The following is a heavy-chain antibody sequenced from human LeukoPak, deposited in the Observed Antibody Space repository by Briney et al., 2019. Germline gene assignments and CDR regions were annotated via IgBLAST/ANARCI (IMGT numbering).Heavy chain of an antibody. D-gene: IGHD4-17*01. CDR2: INHSGST. J-gene: IGHJ3*02. CDR1: GGSISSHY. CDR3: ARRSAVTTTLKGAFDI. V-gene: IGHV4-34*01. Sequence: SETLSLTCTVSGGSISSHYWSWIRQPPGKGLEWIGEINHSGSTNYNPSLKSRVTISVDTSKNQFSLKLSSVTAADTAVYYCARRSAVTTTLKGAFDIWGQGTMVTVSS.